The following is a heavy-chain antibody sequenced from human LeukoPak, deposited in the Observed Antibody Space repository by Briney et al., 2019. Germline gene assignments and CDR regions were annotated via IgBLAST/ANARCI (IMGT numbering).Heavy chain of an antibody. CDR1: GGSISIHY. V-gene: IGHV4-4*07. J-gene: IGHJ4*02. CDR3: ARATKDYAGDFDY. Sequence: SETLSLTCTVSGGSISIHYWSWIRQPAGKGLEWIGRIYASGSPNYNPSLKSRVTMSLDTSTNQFSLKLSSVTAADTAVYFCARATKDYAGDFDYWGQGTPVIVSS. D-gene: IGHD4-23*01. CDR2: IYASGSP.